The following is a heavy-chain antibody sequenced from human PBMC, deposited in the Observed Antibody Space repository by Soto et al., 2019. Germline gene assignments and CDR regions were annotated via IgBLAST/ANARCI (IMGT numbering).Heavy chain of an antibody. Sequence: QVQLQQWGAGLVKPSETLSLSCAVYGQSFSGHSWAWIRQPPGKGLEWIGEINESGSTYYNPSLKSRVTSSTDTSKHQFYLKLSSVRAADTAAYFCARGSGIVALPGELEDVNYDYWGQGTLVNVSS. CDR3: ARGSGIVALPGELEDVNYDY. CDR2: INESGST. V-gene: IGHV4-34*01. J-gene: IGHJ4*02. D-gene: IGHD1-1*01. CDR1: GQSFSGHS.